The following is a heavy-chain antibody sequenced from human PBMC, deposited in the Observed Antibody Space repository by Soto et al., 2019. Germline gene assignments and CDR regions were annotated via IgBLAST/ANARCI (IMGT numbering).Heavy chain of an antibody. CDR3: ARGHGDYYWYFDL. D-gene: IGHD4-17*01. Sequence: SETLSLTCAVSGGSISSGGYSWSWIRQPPGKGLEWIGYIYHSGSTYYNPSLKSRVTISVDRSKNQFSLKLSSVTAADTAVYYCARGHGDYYWYFDLWGRGTLVTVSS. CDR2: IYHSGST. J-gene: IGHJ2*01. CDR1: GGSISSGGYS. V-gene: IGHV4-30-2*01.